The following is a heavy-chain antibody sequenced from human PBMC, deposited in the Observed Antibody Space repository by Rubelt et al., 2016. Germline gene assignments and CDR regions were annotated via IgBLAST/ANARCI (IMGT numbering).Heavy chain of an antibody. Sequence: QVTLRESGPALVKPTQTLTLTCTFSGFSLSTSGMCVSWIRQRPGKALEWLARIDWDDGKYYSTPLKTRLTISKDTSKNQVVRTMTNMDPVDTATYYCARTDYGDYVGWVDPWGQGTLVTVSS. D-gene: IGHD4-17*01. CDR1: GFSLSTSGMC. J-gene: IGHJ5*02. CDR2: IDWDDGK. V-gene: IGHV2-70*15. CDR3: ARTDYGDYVGWVDP.